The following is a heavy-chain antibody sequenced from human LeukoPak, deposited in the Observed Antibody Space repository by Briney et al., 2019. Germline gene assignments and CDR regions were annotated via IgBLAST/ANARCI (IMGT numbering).Heavy chain of an antibody. CDR2: IIPIFGTA. V-gene: IGHV1-69*05. CDR1: GGTFGSYA. J-gene: IGHJ4*02. D-gene: IGHD5-24*01. CDR3: ARGGWLQLLPLDY. Sequence: SVKVSCKASGGTFGSYAISWVRQAPGQGLEWMGGIIPIFGTANYAQKFQGRVTITTDESTSAAYMELSSLRSEDTAVYYCARGGWLQLLPLDYWGQGTLVTVSS.